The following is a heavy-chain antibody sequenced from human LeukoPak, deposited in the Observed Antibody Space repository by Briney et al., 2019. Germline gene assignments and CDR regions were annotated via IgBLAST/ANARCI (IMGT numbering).Heavy chain of an antibody. CDR2: LSYSGTT. CDR1: SASISSSPYF. Sequence: SETLSLTCTVSSASISSSPYFWAWLRQSPGKGLEWIGSLSYSGTTYYNPSRKGRVSIYVYTSKYHFYLKLSSVTAADTAVYYCAANSADYNTLGSSYKVWGQGTLVTVSS. CDR3: AANSADYNTLGSSYKV. J-gene: IGHJ4*02. D-gene: IGHD3-10*01. V-gene: IGHV4-39*02.